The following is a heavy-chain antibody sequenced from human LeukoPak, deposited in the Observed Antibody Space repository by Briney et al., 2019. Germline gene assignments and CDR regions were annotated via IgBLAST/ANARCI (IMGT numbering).Heavy chain of an antibody. V-gene: IGHV4-39*01. J-gene: IGHJ4*02. D-gene: IGHD1-7*01. CDR1: GGSISRSSYY. CDR3: ARHARTGTTISTFDY. CDR2: ISYSGGT. Sequence: PSETLSLTCTVSGGSISRSSYYWGWIRQPPGKGLECIGSISYSGGTYYNPSLKSRVTISVDTSKNQFSLKLSSVTAADTAVYYCARHARTGTTISTFDYWGQGTLVTVSS.